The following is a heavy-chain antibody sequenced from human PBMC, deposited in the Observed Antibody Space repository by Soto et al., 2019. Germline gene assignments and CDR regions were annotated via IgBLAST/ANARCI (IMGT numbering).Heavy chain of an antibody. CDR1: GFTFSTYP. J-gene: IGHJ6*02. CDR3: VKPPVITASYYYYDMDV. V-gene: IGHV3-23*01. Sequence: EAQLLESGGGLVQPGGSLRLSCAASGFTFSTYPMSWVRQAPGKGLEWVSGISGSGISTYYTDSVKGRFTISRDNSKNTVFLQMNSLRDAATAVYYCVKPPVITASYYYYDMDVWGQGTTVTVSS. CDR2: ISGSGIST. D-gene: IGHD4-4*01.